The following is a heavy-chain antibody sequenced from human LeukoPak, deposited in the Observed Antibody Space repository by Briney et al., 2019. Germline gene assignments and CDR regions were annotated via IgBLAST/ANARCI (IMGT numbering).Heavy chain of an antibody. CDR3: ARAVDYRNYFDY. Sequence: PSETLSLTCTVSGASMTRGGYYWSWVRQPPGKGLEWVGFIYHSGTTFYNPSLESRATISVDTSQNQFSLKLTSVTAADTAVYYCARAVDYRNYFDYWGQGTLVTVSS. CDR1: GASMTRGGYY. CDR2: IYHSGTT. J-gene: IGHJ4*02. V-gene: IGHV4-31*03. D-gene: IGHD4-11*01.